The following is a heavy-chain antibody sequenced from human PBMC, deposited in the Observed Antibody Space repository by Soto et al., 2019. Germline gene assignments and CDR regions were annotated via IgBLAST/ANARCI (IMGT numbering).Heavy chain of an antibody. CDR2: IYYSGST. CDR1: GYSISSTNW. V-gene: IGHV4-28*01. CDR3: ARKGPNYYFDY. J-gene: IGHJ4*02. Sequence: SETLSLTCGVSGYSISSTNWWGWIRQAPGKGLEWIGYIYYSGSTYYNPSLKSRVTMSVDTSKNQFSLKLSSVTAVDTAVYYCARKGPNYYFDYWGQGTLVTVSS.